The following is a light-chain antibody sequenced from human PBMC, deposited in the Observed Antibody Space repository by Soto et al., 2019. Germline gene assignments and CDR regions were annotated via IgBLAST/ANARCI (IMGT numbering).Light chain of an antibody. J-gene: IGKJ1*01. CDR1: QYVGTR. CDR3: HQRQSCPRT. CDR2: YTS. Sequence: EIVLTQSPATLSSSPGETATLSCRASQYVGTRLAWYQHKPGQAPRLLIYYTSNRATGIPARFSGSGSGTDFTLTISSLAPEDFAIYYCHQRQSCPRTFGQGTKVEIK. V-gene: IGKV3-11*01.